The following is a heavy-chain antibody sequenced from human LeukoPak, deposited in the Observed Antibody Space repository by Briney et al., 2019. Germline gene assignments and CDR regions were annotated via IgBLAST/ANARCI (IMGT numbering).Heavy chain of an antibody. V-gene: IGHV4-34*01. CDR3: ARDGDSGSYIGY. CDR2: INHSGST. J-gene: IGHJ4*02. Sequence: SETLSLTCAVYGGSFSGYYWSWIRQPPGKGLEWIGEINHSGSTNYNPSLKSRVTISVDTSKNQFSLKLSSVTAADTAVYYCARDGDSGSYIGYWGQGTLVTVSS. CDR1: GGSFSGYY. D-gene: IGHD1-26*01.